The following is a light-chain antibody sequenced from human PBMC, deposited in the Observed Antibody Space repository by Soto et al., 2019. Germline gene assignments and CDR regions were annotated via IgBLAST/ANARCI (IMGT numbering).Light chain of an antibody. CDR2: DAS. V-gene: IGKV1-5*01. CDR1: QSVSSW. Sequence: DLQMTQSPSILSASVGDRVTITCRASQSVSSWLAWYQQRPGQAPKLLIYDASTLTSGVPSRFSGSGSGTEFTLTISRLQPEDFATYYCQQYHVFWTFGQGTKVEIK. CDR3: QQYHVFWT. J-gene: IGKJ1*01.